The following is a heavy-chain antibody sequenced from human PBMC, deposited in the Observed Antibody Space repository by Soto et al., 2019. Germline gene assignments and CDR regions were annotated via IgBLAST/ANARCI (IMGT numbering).Heavy chain of an antibody. CDR2: ISSSSSTI. Sequence: GGSLRLSCAASGFTFSSYSMNWVRQAPGKGLEWVSYISSSSSTIYYADSVKGRFTISRDNAKNSLYLQMNSLRDEDTAVYYCARQIDSSGYYYGASFDYWGQGTLVTVSS. J-gene: IGHJ4*02. V-gene: IGHV3-48*02. CDR1: GFTFSSYS. CDR3: ARQIDSSGYYYGASFDY. D-gene: IGHD3-22*01.